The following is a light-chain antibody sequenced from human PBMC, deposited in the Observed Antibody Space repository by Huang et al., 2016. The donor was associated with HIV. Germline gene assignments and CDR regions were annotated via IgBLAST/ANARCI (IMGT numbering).Light chain of an antibody. CDR1: ESVSRN. J-gene: IGKJ4*01. V-gene: IGKV3-15*01. CDR2: GAS. Sequence: EVVMTQSPATLSVSPGERGTLSCRASESVSRNLAWYHQKPGQAPRLIIYGASTRATDIPARFSGSGSGKEFTLTITSLQSEDFGMYYCQQYDRWPLTFGGGTKVEI. CDR3: QQYDRWPLT.